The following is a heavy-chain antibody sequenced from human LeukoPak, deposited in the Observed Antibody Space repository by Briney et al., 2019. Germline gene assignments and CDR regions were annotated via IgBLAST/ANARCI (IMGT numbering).Heavy chain of an antibody. CDR1: GLTFSSHW. Sequence: GGSLRLSCAASGLTFSSHWMHWVRQAPGKGLVWVSRITNDGSSTTYADSVKGRFTNSRDDSKNTLFLQMNSLRAEDTAVYFCAKVKWKLIGYFDYWGQGTLVTVSS. D-gene: IGHD1-20*01. CDR2: ITNDGSST. CDR3: AKVKWKLIGYFDY. J-gene: IGHJ4*02. V-gene: IGHV3-74*01.